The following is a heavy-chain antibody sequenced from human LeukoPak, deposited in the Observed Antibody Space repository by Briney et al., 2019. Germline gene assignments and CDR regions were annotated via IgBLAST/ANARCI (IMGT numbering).Heavy chain of an antibody. V-gene: IGHV4-34*01. CDR2: INHSGST. D-gene: IGHD6-13*01. Sequence: SETLSLTCAVYGGSFSGYYWSWIRQPPGKGLEWIGEINHSGSTNYNPSLKSRVTISVDTSKNQFSLKLSSVTAADTAVYYCARGGRYSSSWYRSVGYFDYWGQGTLVTVSS. CDR3: ARGGRYSSSWYRSVGYFDY. CDR1: GGSFSGYY. J-gene: IGHJ4*02.